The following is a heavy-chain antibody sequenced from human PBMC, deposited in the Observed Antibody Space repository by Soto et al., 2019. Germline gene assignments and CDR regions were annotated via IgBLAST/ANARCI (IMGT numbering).Heavy chain of an antibody. CDR1: GGSISSYY. CDR3: ARHYDFWSGYYFFDYYYGMDV. Sequence: PSETLSLTCTVSGGSISSYYWSWIRQPPGKGLELIGYIYYSGSTYYNPSLKSRVTISVDTSKNQFSLKLSSVTAADTAVYYCARHYDFWSGYYFFDYYYGMDVWGQGTTVTVSS. D-gene: IGHD3-3*01. J-gene: IGHJ6*02. CDR2: IYYSGST. V-gene: IGHV4-59*08.